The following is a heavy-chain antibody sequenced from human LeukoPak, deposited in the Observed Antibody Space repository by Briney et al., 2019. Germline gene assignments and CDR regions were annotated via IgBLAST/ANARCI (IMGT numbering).Heavy chain of an antibody. CDR3: ATDRPREEVRPYRRFDY. Sequence: ASVKVSCKASGYTFTGYYMHWVRQAPGQGLEWMGWINPNSGGTNYAQKFQGRVTMTRDTSTDTAYMELSSLRSEDTAVYYCATDRPREEVRPYRRFDYWGQGTLVTVSS. CDR2: INPNSGGT. D-gene: IGHD1-14*01. J-gene: IGHJ4*02. CDR1: GYTFTGYY. V-gene: IGHV1-2*02.